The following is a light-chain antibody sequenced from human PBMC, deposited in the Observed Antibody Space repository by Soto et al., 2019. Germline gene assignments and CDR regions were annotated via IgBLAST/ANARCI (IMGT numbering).Light chain of an antibody. J-gene: IGKJ4*01. CDR3: QQYSTWAGR. CDR1: QSVSSD. V-gene: IGKV3-15*01. Sequence: EIVLAQSPATLSLSPGERATLSCMASQSVSSDLAWYQQKPGQAPRFLIYGASTRATGIPARFSGSGSGTEFSLTFCSLKSEDCAVYYCQQYSTWAGRVGGGTKVDNK. CDR2: GAS.